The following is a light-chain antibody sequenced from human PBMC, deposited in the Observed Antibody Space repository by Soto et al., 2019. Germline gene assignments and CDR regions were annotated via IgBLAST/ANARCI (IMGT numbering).Light chain of an antibody. CDR3: QQTDSTPQT. J-gene: IGKJ1*01. V-gene: IGKV1-39*01. Sequence: DIQMTQSPSSLSASVGDRVTISCRASQSIRNYVSWYQQKPGTAPTLLIRAASTLQSGVPSRFGGSGSGTDFTLTISSLQIEDFATYFCQQTDSTPQTFGQGTNVEI. CDR2: AAS. CDR1: QSIRNY.